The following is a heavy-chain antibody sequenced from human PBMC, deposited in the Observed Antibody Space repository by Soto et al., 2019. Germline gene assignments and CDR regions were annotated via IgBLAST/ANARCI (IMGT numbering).Heavy chain of an antibody. J-gene: IGHJ5*02. CDR1: GYSFTSYW. Sequence: PGESLKISCKGSGYSFTSYWIGWVCQMPGKSLEWMGIIYPGDSDTRYSPSFQGQVTISADKSISTAYLQWSSLKASDTAMYYCARHSLSKRPFLRFLSADNWFDPWGQGTLVTVSS. CDR2: IYPGDSDT. D-gene: IGHD3-3*01. V-gene: IGHV5-51*01. CDR3: ARHSLSKRPFLRFLSADNWFDP.